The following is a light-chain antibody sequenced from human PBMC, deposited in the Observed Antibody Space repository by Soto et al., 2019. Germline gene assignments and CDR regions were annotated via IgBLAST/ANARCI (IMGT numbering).Light chain of an antibody. CDR2: SAS. V-gene: IGKV3-15*01. Sequence: EIVMTQSPVTLSVSPGERATLSCTASQSVNNNVAWYQQEPGHTPRLLINSASIGATSTPARFSGSGSGSDYTLTISSLQSEDVAVYYCQQNNKWPLTFGPGTKVDIK. CDR1: QSVNNN. J-gene: IGKJ3*01. CDR3: QQNNKWPLT.